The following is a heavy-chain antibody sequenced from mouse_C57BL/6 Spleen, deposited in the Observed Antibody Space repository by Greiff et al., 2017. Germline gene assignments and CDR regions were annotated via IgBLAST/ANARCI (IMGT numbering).Heavy chain of an antibody. CDR1: GYSITSGYD. V-gene: IGHV3-1*01. Sequence: EVKLQQSGPGMVKPSQSLSLTCTVTGYSITSGYDWHWIRHFPGNKLEWMGYISYSGSTNYNPSLKSRISITHDTSRNHFFLKLNSVTTEDTATYYCARTEGSYAMDYWGQGTSVTVAS. J-gene: IGHJ4*01. CDR3: ARTEGSYAMDY. CDR2: ISYSGST.